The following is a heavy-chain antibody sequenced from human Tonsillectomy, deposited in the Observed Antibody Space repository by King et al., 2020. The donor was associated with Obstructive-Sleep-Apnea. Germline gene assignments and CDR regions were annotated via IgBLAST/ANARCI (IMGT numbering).Heavy chain of an antibody. D-gene: IGHD3-10*01. Sequence: VQLVESGGGLVQPGGSLRLSCAASGFTFSSNAVSWVRQAPGKGLEWVSVISGSGGSPYYADSVKGRFTISRDNSKNTLYLQMNSLRAEDTAVNYCAKAVGWYYGSGSYNDYWGQGTLVTVSS. CDR2: ISGSGGSP. CDR1: GFTFSSNA. V-gene: IGHV3-23*04. CDR3: AKAVGWYYGSGSYNDY. J-gene: IGHJ4*02.